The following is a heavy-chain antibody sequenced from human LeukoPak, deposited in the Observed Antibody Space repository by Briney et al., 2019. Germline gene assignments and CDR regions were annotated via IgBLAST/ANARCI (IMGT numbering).Heavy chain of an antibody. CDR2: IKQDGSEK. CDR3: ARGIVVVPAAIPY. Sequence: GGSLRLSCAASGFIFSSYWMSWVRQAPGKGLEWVANIKQDGSEKYYVDSVKGRFTISRDNAKNSLYLQMNSLRAEDTAVYYCARGIVVVPAAIPYWGQGTLVTVSS. J-gene: IGHJ1*01. V-gene: IGHV3-7*03. CDR1: GFIFSSYW. D-gene: IGHD2-2*01.